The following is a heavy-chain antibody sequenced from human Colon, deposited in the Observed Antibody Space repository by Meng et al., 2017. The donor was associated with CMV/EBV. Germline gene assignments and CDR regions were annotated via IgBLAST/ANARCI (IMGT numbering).Heavy chain of an antibody. CDR3: LKLPPGY. Sequence: VQVVGCGGGLIQAGASLRLSCVVSGFSSDDFWVDWVRQAPGKGPLWVSRIHSGGTSISYADSVKGRFTISGDNAKNTVYLQMNSLRDEDTAVYYCLKLPPGYWGQGTLVTVSS. D-gene: IGHD1-1*01. J-gene: IGHJ4*02. CDR2: IHSGGTSI. V-gene: IGHV3-74*01. CDR1: GFSSDDFW.